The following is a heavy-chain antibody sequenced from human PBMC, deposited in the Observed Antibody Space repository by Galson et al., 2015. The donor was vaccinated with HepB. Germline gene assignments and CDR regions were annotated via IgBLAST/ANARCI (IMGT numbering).Heavy chain of an antibody. CDR2: IIPIFGRT. CDR3: ARSWLSAHPPHFYYGLDV. D-gene: IGHD5-24*01. CDR1: GGTFSSYA. Sequence: SVKVSCKASGGTFSSYALSWVRQAPGHGFEWMGGIIPIFGRTDYAQKFQGRVTITADKSTSTTYIELGSLRSEDTAMYYCARSWLSAHPPHFYYGLDVWGQGTTVTVSS. J-gene: IGHJ6*02. V-gene: IGHV1-69*06.